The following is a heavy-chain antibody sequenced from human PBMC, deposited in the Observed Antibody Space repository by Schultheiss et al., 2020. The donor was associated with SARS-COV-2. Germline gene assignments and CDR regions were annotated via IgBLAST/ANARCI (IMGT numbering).Heavy chain of an antibody. CDR3: ANLFGYYDSSGYYPDDY. CDR1: GFTVSSNY. Sequence: GGSLRLSCAASGFTVSSNYMSWVRQAPGKGLEWVSVIYSGGSTYYADSVKGRFTISRDNAKNSLYLQMNSLRAEDTAVYYCANLFGYYDSSGYYPDDYWGQGTLVTVSS. V-gene: IGHV3-53*01. CDR2: IYSGGST. J-gene: IGHJ4*02. D-gene: IGHD3-22*01.